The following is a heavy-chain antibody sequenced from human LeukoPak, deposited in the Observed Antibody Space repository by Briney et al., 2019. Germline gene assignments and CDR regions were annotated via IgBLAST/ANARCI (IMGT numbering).Heavy chain of an antibody. Sequence: SEPLSLTCSVSGVSISGSGYFWRWSRQHPGKGLPGIGYIYYSGSTHYNPSLQSRVAISVDLSTNQFSLKLSSVTAADTAVYYCARGGSSWSPEIYYYYGMDVWGQGTTVTVSS. CDR2: IYYSGST. V-gene: IGHV4-31*03. CDR3: ARGGSSWSPEIYYYYGMDV. J-gene: IGHJ6*02. D-gene: IGHD6-13*01. CDR1: GVSISGSGYF.